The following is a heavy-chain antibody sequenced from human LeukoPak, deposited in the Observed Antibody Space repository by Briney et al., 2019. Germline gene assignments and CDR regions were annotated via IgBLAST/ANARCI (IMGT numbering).Heavy chain of an antibody. Sequence: SGGSLRLSCAASGFTFSSYSMNWVRQAPGKGLEWVSVIYSGGSTYYADSVKGRFTISRDNSKNTLYLQMNSLRAEDTAVYYCARDTDYWGQGTLVTVSS. V-gene: IGHV3-66*01. J-gene: IGHJ4*02. CDR3: ARDTDY. CDR2: IYSGGST. CDR1: GFTFSSYS.